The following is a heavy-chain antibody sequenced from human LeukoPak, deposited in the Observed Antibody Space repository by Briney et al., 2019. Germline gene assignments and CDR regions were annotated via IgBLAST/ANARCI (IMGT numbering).Heavy chain of an antibody. V-gene: IGHV4-34*01. CDR2: INHSGST. J-gene: IGHJ4*02. D-gene: IGHD3-10*01. CDR3: ARGAQYYYGSGSYLAY. CDR1: GFTFSSYA. Sequence: GSLRLSCAASGFTFSSYAMSWVRQAPGKGLEWIGEINHSGSTNYNPSLKSRVTISVDTSKNQFSLKLSSVTAADTAVYYCARGAQYYYGSGSYLAYWGQGTLVTVSS.